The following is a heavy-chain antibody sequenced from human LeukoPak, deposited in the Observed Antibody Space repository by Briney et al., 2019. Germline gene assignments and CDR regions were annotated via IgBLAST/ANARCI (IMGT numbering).Heavy chain of an antibody. D-gene: IGHD5-18*01. CDR3: AKDISGYSYGYGYFDY. J-gene: IGHJ4*02. V-gene: IGHV3-9*01. CDR1: GFTFDDYA. Sequence: GGSLRLSCAASGFTFDDYARPWVRQAPGKGLEWVSGISWNSGSIGYADSVKGRFTISRDNAKNSLYLQINSLRAEDTALYYCAKDISGYSYGYGYFDYWGQGTLVTVSS. CDR2: ISWNSGSI.